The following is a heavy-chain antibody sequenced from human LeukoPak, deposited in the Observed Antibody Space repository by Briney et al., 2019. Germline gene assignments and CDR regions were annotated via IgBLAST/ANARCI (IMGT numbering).Heavy chain of an antibody. CDR1: GFTFSSYS. Sequence: GGSLRLSCAASGFTFSSYSMNWVRQAPGKGLEWVSSISSSSSYIYYADSVKGRFTISRDNAKNSLYLQMNSLRAEDTAVYYCARRRRVGANNWFDPWGQGTLVTVSS. J-gene: IGHJ5*02. V-gene: IGHV3-21*01. CDR2: ISSSSSYI. CDR3: ARRRRVGANNWFDP. D-gene: IGHD1-26*01.